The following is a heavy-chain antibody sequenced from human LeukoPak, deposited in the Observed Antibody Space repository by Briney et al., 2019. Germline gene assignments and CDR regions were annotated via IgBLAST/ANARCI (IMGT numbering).Heavy chain of an antibody. J-gene: IGHJ4*02. V-gene: IGHV4-59*08. D-gene: IGHD3-22*01. CDR3: ARHDSSGYYLGH. CDR1: GGSISRYY. CDR2: IYYSGST. Sequence: SETLSLTCTVSGGSISRYYWSWLRQPPGKGLEWIGYIYYSGSTNYNPSLKSRVTISVDTSKNQFSLKLSSVTAADTAVYYCARHDSSGYYLGHWGQGTLVTVSS.